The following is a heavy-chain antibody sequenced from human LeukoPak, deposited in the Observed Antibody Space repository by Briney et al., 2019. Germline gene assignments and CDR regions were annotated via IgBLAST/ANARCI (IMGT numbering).Heavy chain of an antibody. CDR3: ARERDGYCGGDCYYYYGMDV. J-gene: IGHJ6*02. Sequence: GGSLRLSCAASGFTFSSSGMNWVRQAPGKGLEWVSSITSSSTYIYYADSVKGRFTISRDNSKNTVYLQMNSLRAEDTALYYCARERDGYCGGDCYYYYGMDVWGQGTTVTVSS. V-gene: IGHV3-21*01. D-gene: IGHD2-21*02. CDR1: GFTFSSSG. CDR2: ITSSSTYI.